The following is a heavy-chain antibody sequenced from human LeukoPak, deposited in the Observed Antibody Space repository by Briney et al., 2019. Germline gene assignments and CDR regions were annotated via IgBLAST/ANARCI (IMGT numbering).Heavy chain of an antibody. V-gene: IGHV4-39*07. D-gene: IGHD2-15*01. CDR2: IYYSGST. CDR3: ARDLGYCSGGSCYYYFDY. J-gene: IGHJ4*02. CDR1: GGSISSSSYY. Sequence: PSETLSLTCTVSGGSISSSSYYWGWIRQPPGKGLEGIGSIYYSGSTYYNTSLKSRVTISVGTSKNQFSLKLSSVTAADTAVYYCARDLGYCSGGSCYYYFDYWGQGTLVTVSS.